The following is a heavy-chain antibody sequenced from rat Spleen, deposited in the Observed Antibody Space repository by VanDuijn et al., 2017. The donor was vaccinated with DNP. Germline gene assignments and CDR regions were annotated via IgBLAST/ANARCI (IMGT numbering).Heavy chain of an antibody. CDR3: AREYQGYFDF. Sequence: EVQLVESAGGLVQPGRSLKLSCAASGFTFSNYGMHWIRQAPTRGLDWVASISPSGGSSYYRDSVKGRVTISRDNAKSTLYPQMNSLRSEDTATYYCAREYQGYFDFWGPGTMVTVSS. V-gene: IGHV5-19*01. CDR1: GFTFSNYG. J-gene: IGHJ1*01. CDR2: ISPSGGSS. D-gene: IGHD2-1*01.